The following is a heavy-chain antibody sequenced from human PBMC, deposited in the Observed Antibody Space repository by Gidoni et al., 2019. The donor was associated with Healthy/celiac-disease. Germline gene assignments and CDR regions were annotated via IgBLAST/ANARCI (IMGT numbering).Heavy chain of an antibody. V-gene: IGHV3-64D*06. D-gene: IGHD3-9*01. J-gene: IGHJ4*02. Sequence: EVQLVESGGGLVQPGGSLRLSCSASGFTFRSYAMHWVRQAPGKGLEYVSAISSNGGSTYYADSVKGRFTISRDNSKNTLYLQMSSLRAEDTAVYYCVKSHYDILTGYFDYWGQGTLVTVSS. CDR3: VKSHYDILTGYFDY. CDR2: ISSNGGST. CDR1: GFTFRSYA.